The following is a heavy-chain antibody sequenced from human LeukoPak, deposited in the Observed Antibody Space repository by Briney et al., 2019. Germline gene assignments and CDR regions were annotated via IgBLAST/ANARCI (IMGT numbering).Heavy chain of an antibody. CDR3: AREVETTLYDSSGYPYRDAASFDY. V-gene: IGHV3-74*01. J-gene: IGHJ4*02. CDR1: GFTFSSYW. Sequence: PGGSLRLSCAASGFTFSSYWMHWVRQAPGKGLVWVSRINSDGSSTSYADSVKGRFTISRDNAKNTLYLQMNSLRAEDTAVYYCAREVETTLYDSSGYPYRDAASFDYWGQGTLVTVSS. D-gene: IGHD3-22*01. CDR2: INSDGSST.